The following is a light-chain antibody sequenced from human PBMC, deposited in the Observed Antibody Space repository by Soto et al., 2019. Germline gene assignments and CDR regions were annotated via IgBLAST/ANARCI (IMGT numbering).Light chain of an antibody. Sequence: DIQMTQSPSTLSASVGDRITITCRASQSISSWLAWYQQKPGKAPKLLIYDASSLQSGVPSRFSGSASGTEFTLTISSLQPDDFATYYCQQYNSFSRTFGQGTKVDIK. CDR3: QQYNSFSRT. V-gene: IGKV1-5*01. CDR1: QSISSW. J-gene: IGKJ1*01. CDR2: DAS.